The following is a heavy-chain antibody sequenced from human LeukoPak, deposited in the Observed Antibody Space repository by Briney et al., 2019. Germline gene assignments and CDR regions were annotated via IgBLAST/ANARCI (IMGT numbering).Heavy chain of an antibody. V-gene: IGHV3-73*01. Sequence: GGSLKLSCAASGLIFSGSAIHWVRQASGKGLEWVGRIRGKVYSYETTYAASVKGRFTISRIDSNNTAYLQMNSLNTDDTAVYYCTTMSTAEGFDYWGQGTLVTVSS. J-gene: IGHJ4*02. CDR1: GLIFSGSA. CDR2: IRGKVYSYET. D-gene: IGHD1-14*01. CDR3: TTMSTAEGFDY.